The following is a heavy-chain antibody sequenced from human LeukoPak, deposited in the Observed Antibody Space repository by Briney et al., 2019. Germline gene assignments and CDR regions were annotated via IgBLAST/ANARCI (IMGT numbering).Heavy chain of an antibody. CDR1: GGTFSSYA. J-gene: IGHJ4*02. V-gene: IGHV1-69*06. Sequence: ASVKVSCKASGGTFSSYAISWVRQAPGQGLEWMGGIITIFGTANYAQKFQGRVTITADKSTSTAYMELSSLRSEDTAVYYCAREGSYYGSGSSPRPFDYWGQGTLVTVSS. D-gene: IGHD3-10*01. CDR3: AREGSYYGSGSSPRPFDY. CDR2: IITIFGTA.